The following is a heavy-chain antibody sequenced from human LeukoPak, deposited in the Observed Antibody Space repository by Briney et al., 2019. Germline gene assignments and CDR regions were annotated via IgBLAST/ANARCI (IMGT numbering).Heavy chain of an antibody. D-gene: IGHD6-13*01. Sequence: SETLSLTCTVSGGSISSYYWSWIRQPPGKGLEWIGYIYYRGSTNYNPSLKSRVTISVDTSKNQFSLKLSSVTAADTAVYYCAREAPWGIAAAFGRAFDIWGQGTMVTVSS. V-gene: IGHV4-59*01. CDR2: IYYRGST. J-gene: IGHJ3*02. CDR1: GGSISSYY. CDR3: AREAPWGIAAAFGRAFDI.